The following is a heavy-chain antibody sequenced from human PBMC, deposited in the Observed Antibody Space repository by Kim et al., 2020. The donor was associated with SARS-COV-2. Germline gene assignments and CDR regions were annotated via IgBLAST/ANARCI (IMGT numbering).Heavy chain of an antibody. J-gene: IGHJ4*02. CDR2: INSDGSTT. CDR3: ARGYGSGGLTTLGY. V-gene: IGHV3-74*03. CDR1: GFTFSNYW. D-gene: IGHD3-10*01. Sequence: GGSLRLSCAASGFTFSNYWIHWVRRAPGKGLVWVSRINSDGSTTLYADSVKGRFTISRDNAKNTLYLQMNSLRAEDTAVYYCARGYGSGGLTTLGYWGQGTLVTVSS.